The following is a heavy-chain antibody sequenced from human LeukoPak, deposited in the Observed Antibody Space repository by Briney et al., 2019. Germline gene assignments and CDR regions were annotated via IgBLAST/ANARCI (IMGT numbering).Heavy chain of an antibody. J-gene: IGHJ6*02. CDR1: GGSISSGGYY. CDR3: ARVRVVVVTAILYYYYGMDV. CDR2: IYYSGST. Sequence: PSETLSLTCTVSGGSISSGGYYWSWIRQHPGKGLEWIGYIYYSGSTYYNPSLKSRVTISVDTSKNQFSLKLSSVTAADTAVYYRARVRVVVVTAILYYYYGMDVWGQGTTVTVSS. D-gene: IGHD2-21*02. V-gene: IGHV4-31*03.